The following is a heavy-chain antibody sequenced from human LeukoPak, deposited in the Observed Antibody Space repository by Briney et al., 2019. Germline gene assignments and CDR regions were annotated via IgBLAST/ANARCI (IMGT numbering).Heavy chain of an antibody. V-gene: IGHV1-2*02. CDR3: ARAPGDDYGDKNFDY. J-gene: IGHJ4*02. D-gene: IGHD4-17*01. CDR2: INPNSGGT. Sequence: ASVKVSGKASGYTFTGYYMHWVRQAPGQGLEWMGWINPNSGGTNYAQKFQGRVTMTRDTSISTAYMELSRLRSDDTAVYYCARAPGDDYGDKNFDYWGQGTLVTVSS. CDR1: GYTFTGYY.